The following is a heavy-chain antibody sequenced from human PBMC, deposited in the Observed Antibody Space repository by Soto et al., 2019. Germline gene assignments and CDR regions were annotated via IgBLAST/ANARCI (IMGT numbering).Heavy chain of an antibody. CDR2: IYYSGST. D-gene: IGHD3-22*01. J-gene: IGHJ4*02. CDR1: GGSISSSSYY. Sequence: QLQLQESGPGLVKPSETLSLTCTVSGGSISSSSYYWGWILQPPGKGLEWIGSIYYSGSTYYNPSLKSRVTISVDTSKNQFSLKLSSVTAADTAVYYCARQNLNYYDSSGYLYYFDYWGQGTLVTVSS. CDR3: ARQNLNYYDSSGYLYYFDY. V-gene: IGHV4-39*01.